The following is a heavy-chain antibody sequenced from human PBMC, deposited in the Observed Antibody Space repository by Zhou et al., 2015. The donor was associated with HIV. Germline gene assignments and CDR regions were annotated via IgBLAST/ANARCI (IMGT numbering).Heavy chain of an antibody. D-gene: IGHD3-3*01. CDR2: MSFDGANM. Sequence: QVRLVQSGGGVVQPGRSLRLSCVGSGFTFSSYCMNWVRQAPGRGLEWVAMMSFDGANMYYAESVKGRFSVSRDNAKNRLFLQMNSLRAEDTAVYYCAKLDYDFWSGYYRYFDYWGQGALVTVSS. CDR1: GFTFSSYC. J-gene: IGHJ4*02. CDR3: AKLDYDFWSGYYRYFDY. V-gene: IGHV3-30-3*02.